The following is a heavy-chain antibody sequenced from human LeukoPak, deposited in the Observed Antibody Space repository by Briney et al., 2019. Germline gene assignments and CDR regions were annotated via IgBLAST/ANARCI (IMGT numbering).Heavy chain of an antibody. CDR1: GFTVSSNY. D-gene: IGHD3-9*01. CDR2: IYSGGST. V-gene: IGHV3-66*01. CDR3: AKGLRYFDWGYFDY. J-gene: IGHJ4*02. Sequence: GGSLRLSCAASGFTVSSNYMSWVRQAPGKGLEWVSVIYSGGSTYYADSVKGRFTISRDNSKNTLYLQMNSLRAEDTAVYYCAKGLRYFDWGYFDYWGQGTLVTVSS.